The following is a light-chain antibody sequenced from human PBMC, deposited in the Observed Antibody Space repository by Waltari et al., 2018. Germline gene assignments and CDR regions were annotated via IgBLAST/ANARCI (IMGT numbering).Light chain of an antibody. J-gene: IGKJ2*01. Sequence: EIMLTQSPGALSVSPGERATLSCRASRSVRSNLVWFQQKPGQAPRLLIYGASTRATDIPARFSGSGSETEFTLTISSMQAEDFAVYYCQQYHTWPRTFGQGTKLDIK. CDR3: QQYHTWPRT. CDR1: RSVRSN. CDR2: GAS. V-gene: IGKV3-15*01.